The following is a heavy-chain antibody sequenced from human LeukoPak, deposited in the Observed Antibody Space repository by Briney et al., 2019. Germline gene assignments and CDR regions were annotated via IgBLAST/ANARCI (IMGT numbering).Heavy chain of an antibody. CDR2: INPNSGGT. J-gene: IGHJ3*02. Sequence: ASVKVSCKASGYTFTGYYMHWVRQAPGQGLEWMGRINPNSGGTNYAQKFQGRVTMTRDTSISTAYMELSRLRSDDTAVYYCARSIYTQWRVRTTDDAFDIWGQGTMVTVSS. CDR3: ARSIYTQWRVRTTDDAFDI. CDR1: GYTFTGYY. V-gene: IGHV1-2*06. D-gene: IGHD6-19*01.